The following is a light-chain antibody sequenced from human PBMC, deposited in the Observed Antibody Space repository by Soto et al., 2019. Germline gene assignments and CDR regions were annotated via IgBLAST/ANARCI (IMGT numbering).Light chain of an antibody. CDR3: LQDYDYLWT. CDR2: DAS. Sequence: IQMTQSPSTLSGAVGDRVTITCRASQTISSWLAWYQQKPGRAPKLLIYDASSLQGGVPSRFSGSGSGTDFTLTISSLQPEDFATYYCLQDYDYLWTFGQGTKVDI. J-gene: IGKJ1*01. CDR1: QTISSW. V-gene: IGKV1-6*01.